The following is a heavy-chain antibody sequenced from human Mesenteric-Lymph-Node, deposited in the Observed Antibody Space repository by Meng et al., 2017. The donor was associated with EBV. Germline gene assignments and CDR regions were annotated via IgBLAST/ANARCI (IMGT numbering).Heavy chain of an antibody. V-gene: IGHV3-21*01. CDR2: ISSRSSYI. Sequence: EVQLVESGGGLVKLGGSLRLSCAASGFTFSDYTMNWVRQAPGKGLEWVSSISSRSSYIYYADSVKGRFTISRDNGENALYLQMNSLRDEDTAVYYCAKDEAVGFWGQGPLVTVSS. CDR1: GFTFSDYT. J-gene: IGHJ4*02. CDR3: AKDEAVGF.